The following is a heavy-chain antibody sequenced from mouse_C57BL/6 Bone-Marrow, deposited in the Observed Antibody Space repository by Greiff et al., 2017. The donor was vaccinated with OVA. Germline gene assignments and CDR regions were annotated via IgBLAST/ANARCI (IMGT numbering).Heavy chain of an antibody. CDR2: IYPGSGST. V-gene: IGHV1-55*01. J-gene: IGHJ3*01. CDR1: GYTFTSYW. CDR3: ARDDGYYRGFAY. D-gene: IGHD2-3*01. Sequence: VQLQQPGAELVKPGASVKMSCKASGYTFTSYWITWVKQRPGQGLEWIGDIYPGSGSTNYNEKFKSKATLTVDTSSSTAYMQLSSLTSEDSAVYYCARDDGYYRGFAYWGQGTLVTVSA.